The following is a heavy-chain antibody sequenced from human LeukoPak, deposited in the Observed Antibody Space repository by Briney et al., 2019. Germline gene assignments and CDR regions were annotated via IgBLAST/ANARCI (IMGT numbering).Heavy chain of an antibody. CDR1: GGTFSSYA. V-gene: IGHV1-69*04. CDR2: IIPILGIA. CDR3: ARGRRESNYYDSSGYHDY. J-gene: IGHJ4*02. D-gene: IGHD3-22*01. Sequence: SVKVSCKASGGTFSSYAISWVRQAPGQGLEWMGRIIPILGIANYAQKFQGRVTITADKSTSTAYMELSSLRSEDTAVYYCARGRRESNYYDSSGYHDYWGQGTLVTVSS.